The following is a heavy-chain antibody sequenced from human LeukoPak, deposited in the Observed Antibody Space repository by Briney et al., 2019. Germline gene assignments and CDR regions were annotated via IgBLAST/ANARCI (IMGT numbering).Heavy chain of an antibody. V-gene: IGHV3-7*01. CDR3: AIIRWAGGTWTFDF. D-gene: IGHD1-26*01. CDR1: GFTFSSYC. Sequence: PGGSLRLSCAASGFTFSSYCRGWVRQASGKGLEWVANIKQDGGEKYYVDPVKGRFTISRDNAKNSLDLQMNSLRAEDTALYYCAIIRWAGGTWTFDFWGQRTLVTVSS. CDR2: IKQDGGEK. J-gene: IGHJ4*02.